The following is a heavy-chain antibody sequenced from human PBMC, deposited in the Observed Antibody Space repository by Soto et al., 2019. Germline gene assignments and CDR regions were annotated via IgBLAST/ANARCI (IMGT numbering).Heavy chain of an antibody. CDR2: IYSGGST. Sequence: EVQLVETGGGLIQPGGSLRLSCAASGFTVSSNYMSWVRQAPGKGLEWVSVIYSGGSTYYADSVKGRFTISRDNSKNTLYLQMNSLRAEDTAVYYCASSYSSSSLEDWYFDLWGRGTLVTVSS. J-gene: IGHJ2*01. CDR3: ASSYSSSSLEDWYFDL. CDR1: GFTVSSNY. V-gene: IGHV3-53*02. D-gene: IGHD6-6*01.